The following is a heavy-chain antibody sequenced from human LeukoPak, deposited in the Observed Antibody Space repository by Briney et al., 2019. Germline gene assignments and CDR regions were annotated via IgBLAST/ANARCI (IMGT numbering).Heavy chain of an antibody. CDR2: ISSNNYTI. J-gene: IGHJ4*02. CDR3: ARGPPMYSYGSSAYHYDYFEY. Sequence: GGSLRLSCAASGFIFSDFYMTWIRQAPGKGLEWISYISSNNYTIYYADSVKGRFTISRDNAKNSLSLQMNSLRAEDTAVYYCARGPPMYSYGSSAYHYDYFEYWGQGTLVTVSS. CDR1: GFIFSDFY. D-gene: IGHD3-22*01. V-gene: IGHV3-11*04.